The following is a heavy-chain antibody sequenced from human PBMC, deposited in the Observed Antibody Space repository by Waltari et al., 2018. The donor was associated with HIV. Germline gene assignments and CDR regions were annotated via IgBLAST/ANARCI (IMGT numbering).Heavy chain of an antibody. CDR2: RKDGGSEK. J-gene: IGHJ6*02. CDR3: AGCGTFPHSGARNF. Sequence: EGQLMESGGGLVQCGGSLGLSCAASGFTFSHCWKVWVRQTPAKGLEWVADRKDGGSEKYYAGCVQGRLEISREDAKNSWVLQMNGPTAEDTAVYDCAGCGTFPHSGARNFWGPGTTVTVAS. CDR1: GFTFSHCW. D-gene: IGHD6-25*01. V-gene: IGHV3-7*01.